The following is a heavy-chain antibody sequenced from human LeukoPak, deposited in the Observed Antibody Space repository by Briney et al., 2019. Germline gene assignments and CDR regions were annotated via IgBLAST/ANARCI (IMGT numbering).Heavy chain of an antibody. Sequence: ASVKVSCKASGYRFSTYGMSWVRQAPGQGLEWMGWIGAYNGNTNYAQKFQGRVMMTTDTSTNTAYMELRSLRSDDTAVYYCARVGHLGTIWFGELLEGAYWGQGTLVTVSS. CDR2: IGAYNGNT. J-gene: IGHJ4*02. CDR3: ARVGHLGTIWFGELLEGAY. V-gene: IGHV1-18*01. CDR1: GYRFSTYG. D-gene: IGHD3-10*01.